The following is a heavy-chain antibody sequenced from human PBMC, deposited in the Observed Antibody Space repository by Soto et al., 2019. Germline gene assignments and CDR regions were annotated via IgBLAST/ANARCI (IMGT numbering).Heavy chain of an antibody. J-gene: IGHJ6*02. D-gene: IGHD6-13*01. Sequence: SETLSLTCAVYGDSIRISSYWGWIRQPPGKGLEWIGSIYSTGNTYYNPSLNSQVTISVDTSKNQFSLNVISVTAADTAVYYCRRSSRYSTDVWGQGTTVT. CDR1: GDSIRISSY. CDR2: IYSTGNT. CDR3: RRSSRYSTDV. V-gene: IGHV4-38-2*01.